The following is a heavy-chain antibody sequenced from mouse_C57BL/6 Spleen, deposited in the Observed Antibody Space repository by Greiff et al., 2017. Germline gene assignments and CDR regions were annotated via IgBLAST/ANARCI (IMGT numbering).Heavy chain of an antibody. CDR1: GYTFTDYY. D-gene: IGHD1-1*01. CDR2: INPNNGGT. Sequence: VQLQQSGPELVKPGASVKISCKASGYTFTDYYMNWVKQSHGKSLEWIGDINPNNGGTSYNQKFKGKATLTVDKSSSTAYMELRSLTSEDSAVYYCARCSTTDYFDYWGQGTTLTVSS. CDR3: ARCSTTDYFDY. V-gene: IGHV1-26*01. J-gene: IGHJ2*01.